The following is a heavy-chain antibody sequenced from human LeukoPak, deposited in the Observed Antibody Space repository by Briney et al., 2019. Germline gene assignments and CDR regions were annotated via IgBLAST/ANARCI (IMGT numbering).Heavy chain of an antibody. CDR1: GFTFSSYW. Sequence: GGSLRLSCAASGFTFSSYWMHWVRQAPGKGLVWVSRINSDGSSTSYADSVKGRFTISRDNSRNTLYLQMNSLRAEDTAVYYCAKGQVFQCDYWGQGTLVTVSS. V-gene: IGHV3-74*01. CDR3: AKGQVFQCDY. D-gene: IGHD2/OR15-2a*01. CDR2: INSDGSST. J-gene: IGHJ4*02.